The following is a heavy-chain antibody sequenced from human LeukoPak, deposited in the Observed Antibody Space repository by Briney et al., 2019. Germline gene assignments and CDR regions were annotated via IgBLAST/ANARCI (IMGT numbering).Heavy chain of an antibody. D-gene: IGHD3-22*01. J-gene: IGHJ4*02. V-gene: IGHV3-7*01. CDR2: IQHDGSEK. CDR3: ARDGDISMRLGLTFDH. Sequence: PGGSLRLSCAASGFTFSSYWMSWVRQAPGKGLEWVANIQHDGSEKYYVDSVKGRFTISRDNAKNTLYLQMDSLRAEDTAMYYCARDGDISMRLGLTFDHWGQGTLVTVSS. CDR1: GFTFSSYW.